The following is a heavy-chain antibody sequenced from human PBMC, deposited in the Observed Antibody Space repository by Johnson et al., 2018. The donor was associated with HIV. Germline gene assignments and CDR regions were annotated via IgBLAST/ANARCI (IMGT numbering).Heavy chain of an antibody. CDR2: ISYDGSNK. Sequence: QVQLVESGGGVVQPGRSLRLSCAASGFTFSSYTMHWVRQAPGKGLEWVAVISYDGSNKYYADSVKGRFTISRDNSKNTLYLQMNSLRAEETAVYYCARACRDGYTCDAFDIWGQGTMVTVSS. CDR1: GFTFSSYT. V-gene: IGHV3-30*14. CDR3: ARACRDGYTCDAFDI. J-gene: IGHJ3*02. D-gene: IGHD5-24*01.